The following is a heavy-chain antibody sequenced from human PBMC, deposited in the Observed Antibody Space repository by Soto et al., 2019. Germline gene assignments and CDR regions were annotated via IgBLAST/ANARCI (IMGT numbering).Heavy chain of an antibody. V-gene: IGHV3-30*03. D-gene: IGHD2-21*02. Sequence: QVQLVESGGGVVQPGRSLRLSCAASGFTFSSYGMHWVRQAPGKGLEWVEVISYDGSNKYYADSVKGRFTLSRDNSKNPLYLQMNKLRAEDTDEYYCAIDKVPVVVTAPFDYWGQGNLVTVSS. J-gene: IGHJ4*02. CDR1: GFTFSSYG. CDR3: AIDKVPVVVTAPFDY. CDR2: ISYDGSNK.